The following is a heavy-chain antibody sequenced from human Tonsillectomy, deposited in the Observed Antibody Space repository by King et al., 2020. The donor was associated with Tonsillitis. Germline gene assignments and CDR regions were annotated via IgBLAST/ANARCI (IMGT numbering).Heavy chain of an antibody. J-gene: IGHJ3*02. D-gene: IGHD5-24*01. CDR3: ARVRREGYSNAFDI. CDR1: GYTFATYH. V-gene: IGHV1-46*01. Sequence: QLVQSGAEVTKPGASLKVSCKASGYTFATYHIHWVRQAPGQGLEWMGALNPTGGDTTYAGKFQGRVTMTSDTSTATVSMDLRGLRPEDTAIYYCARVRREGYSNAFDIWGQGTMVTVSS. CDR2: LNPTGGDT.